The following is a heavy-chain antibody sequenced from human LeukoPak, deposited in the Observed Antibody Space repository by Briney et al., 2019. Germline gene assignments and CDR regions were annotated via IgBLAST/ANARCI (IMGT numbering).Heavy chain of an antibody. Sequence: GGSLRLSCAASGVTVSSNYMSWVRQAPGKGLEWVSYISSSGRTIYYADSVKGRFTISRDNAKSSLYLQMNSLRAEDTAVYYCARDRAYSYDTTGYLLWGQGTLVTVSS. CDR1: GVTVSSNY. CDR3: ARDRAYSYDTTGYLL. CDR2: ISSSGRTI. J-gene: IGHJ4*02. D-gene: IGHD3-22*01. V-gene: IGHV3-11*01.